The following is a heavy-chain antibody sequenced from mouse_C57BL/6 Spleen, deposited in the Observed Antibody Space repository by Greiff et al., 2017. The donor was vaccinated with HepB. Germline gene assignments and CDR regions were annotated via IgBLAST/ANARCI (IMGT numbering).Heavy chain of an antibody. CDR1: GYTFTSYW. Sequence: VQLQQPGAELVMPGASVKLSCKASGYTFTSYWMHWVKQRPGQGLEWIGEIDPSDSYTNYNQKFKGKSTLTVDKSSSTAYMQLSSPTSEDSAVYYCARRGDYYGSVDYWGQGTSVTVSS. CDR3: ARRGDYYGSVDY. J-gene: IGHJ4*01. D-gene: IGHD1-1*01. CDR2: IDPSDSYT. V-gene: IGHV1-69*01.